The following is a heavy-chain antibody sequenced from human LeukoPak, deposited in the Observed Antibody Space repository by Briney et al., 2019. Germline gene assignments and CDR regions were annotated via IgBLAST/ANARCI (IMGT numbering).Heavy chain of an antibody. V-gene: IGHV4-39*06. CDR2: IYYSGST. D-gene: IGHD5-24*01. CDR1: GGSISSSSYY. Sequence: PSQTLSLTCTVSGGSISSSSYYWGWIRQPPGKGLEWIGSIYYSGSTYYNPSLKSRVTISVDTSKNQFPLKLSSVTAADTAVYYCARDSAHLQFYYYYYMDVWGKGTTVTVSS. CDR3: ARDSAHLQFYYYYYMDV. J-gene: IGHJ6*03.